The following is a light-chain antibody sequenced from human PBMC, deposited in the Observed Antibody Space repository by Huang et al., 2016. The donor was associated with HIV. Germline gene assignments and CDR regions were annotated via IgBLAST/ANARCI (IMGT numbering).Light chain of an antibody. V-gene: IGKV1-6*01. CDR2: AAS. J-gene: IGKJ1*01. CDR3: LQDYNYPRT. Sequence: AIQMPQSPSSLSASVGDRVTVTCRASQGIGNDLGWYQQKPGKAPKLLIYAASSLQRGVPSRFSGSGSGTDFTLTISSLQPEDFATYYCLQDYNYPRTFGQGTKVEIK. CDR1: QGIGND.